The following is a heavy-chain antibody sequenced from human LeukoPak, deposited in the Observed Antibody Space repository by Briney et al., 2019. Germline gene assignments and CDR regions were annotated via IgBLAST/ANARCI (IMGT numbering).Heavy chain of an antibody. CDR3: AKSMVSGSSHWYFDL. V-gene: IGHV3-43*01. D-gene: IGHD3-10*01. J-gene: IGHJ2*01. CDR2: ISWDGGST. CDR1: GFAFDDYT. Sequence: GGSLRLSCAASGFAFDDYTMHWVRQAPRKGLEWVSLISWDGGSTYYADSVKGRFTISRDNSKNSLYLQMNSLRTEDTALYYCAKSMVSGSSHWYFDLWGRGTLVTVSS.